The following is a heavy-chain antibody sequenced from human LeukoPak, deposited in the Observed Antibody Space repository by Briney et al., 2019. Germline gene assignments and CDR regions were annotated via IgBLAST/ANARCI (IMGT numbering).Heavy chain of an antibody. J-gene: IGHJ4*02. CDR2: IYSGDTT. D-gene: IGHD3-10*01. V-gene: IGHV3-66*01. CDR3: ASILRSSSGYYFDY. Sequence: GGSLRLSCAASGFTVSTNYMSWVRQAPGKGLEWVSVIYSGDTTFYADSVRGKFTISRDNSKNTLYLQMYSLRAEDTAVYYCASILRSSSGYYFDYWGQGTLVTVSS. CDR1: GFTVSTNY.